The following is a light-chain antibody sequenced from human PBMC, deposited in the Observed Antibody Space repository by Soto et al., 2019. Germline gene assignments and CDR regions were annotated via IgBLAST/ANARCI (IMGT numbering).Light chain of an antibody. CDR2: DVS. V-gene: IGLV2-14*03. CDR1: SSDIGGYNF. Sequence: QSALTQPASVSGSPGQSITISCTGTSSDIGGYNFVSWYQQHPGKAPKLMIFDVSNRPSGVSLRFSGSKSGNTASLTISGLQAEDEADYYCSSYTTRTTLVFGPGTKLTVL. CDR3: SSYTTRTTLV. J-gene: IGLJ1*01.